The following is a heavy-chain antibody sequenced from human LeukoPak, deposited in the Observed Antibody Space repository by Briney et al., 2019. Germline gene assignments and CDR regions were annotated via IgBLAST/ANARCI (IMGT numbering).Heavy chain of an antibody. CDR3: AREVSDIVVVPAAIFRYYYYMDV. J-gene: IGHJ6*03. CDR1: GGSISSGSYY. Sequence: SETLSLTCTVSGGSISSGSYYWSWIRQPAGKGLEWIGRIYTSGSTNYNPSLKSRVTISVDTSKNQFSLKLSSVTAADTAVYYCAREVSDIVVVPAAIFRYYYYMDVWGKGTTVTISS. CDR2: IYTSGST. V-gene: IGHV4-61*02. D-gene: IGHD2-2*01.